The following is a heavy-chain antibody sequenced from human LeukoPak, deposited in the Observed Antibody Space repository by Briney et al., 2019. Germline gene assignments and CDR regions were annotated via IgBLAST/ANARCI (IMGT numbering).Heavy chain of an antibody. J-gene: IGHJ4*02. Sequence: SETLSLTCTVSGYSISSGYYWGWIRQPPGKGLEWIGSIYHSGSTYYNPSLKSRVTISVHTSKNQFSLKLSSVTAADTAVYYCARDGNDILTGYTQGGLDYWGQGTLVTVSS. V-gene: IGHV4-38-2*02. CDR2: IYHSGST. CDR1: GYSISSGYY. CDR3: ARDGNDILTGYTQGGLDY. D-gene: IGHD3-9*01.